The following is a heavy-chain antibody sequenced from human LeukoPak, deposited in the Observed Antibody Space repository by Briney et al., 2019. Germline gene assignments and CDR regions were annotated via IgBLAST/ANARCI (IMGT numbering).Heavy chain of an antibody. Sequence: PSQTLSLTCTVSGGSISSGGYYWSWIRQTPGKGLEWIGYIYQSGSTYYNPSLKSRVTISIDRSKNHFSLKLRSVTAADTAVYYCARDGYNRETDYWGQGTLVTVSS. CDR2: IYQSGST. CDR1: GGSISSGGYY. D-gene: IGHD5-24*01. V-gene: IGHV4-30-2*01. J-gene: IGHJ4*02. CDR3: ARDGYNRETDY.